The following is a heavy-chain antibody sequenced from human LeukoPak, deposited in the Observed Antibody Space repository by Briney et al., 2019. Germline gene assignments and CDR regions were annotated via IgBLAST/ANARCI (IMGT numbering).Heavy chain of an antibody. CDR1: GGSISGHY. CDR3: ARGGWSLDF. Sequence: SETLSLTCTVSGGSISGHYWSWIPQPPGKRLEWIGYIHSSGSTDYNPSLRSRLTMSVDTSKNQFSLKLDSVTAADTALYYCARGGWSLDFWGQGTMVTVSS. D-gene: IGHD6-19*01. V-gene: IGHV4-59*11. J-gene: IGHJ3*01. CDR2: IHSSGST.